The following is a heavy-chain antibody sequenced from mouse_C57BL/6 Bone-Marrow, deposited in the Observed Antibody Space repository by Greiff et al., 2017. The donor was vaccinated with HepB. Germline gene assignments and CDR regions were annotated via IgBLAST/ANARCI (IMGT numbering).Heavy chain of an antibody. CDR2: ISSGSSTI. D-gene: IGHD1-1*01. CDR1: GFTFSDYG. Sequence: EVKVVESGGGLVKPGGSLKLSCAASGFTFSDYGMHWVRQAPEKGLEWVAYISSGSSTIYYADTVKGRFTISRDNAKNTLFLQMTSLRSEDTAMYYCARPTVVAENAMDYWGQGTSVTVSS. CDR3: ARPTVVAENAMDY. J-gene: IGHJ4*01. V-gene: IGHV5-17*01.